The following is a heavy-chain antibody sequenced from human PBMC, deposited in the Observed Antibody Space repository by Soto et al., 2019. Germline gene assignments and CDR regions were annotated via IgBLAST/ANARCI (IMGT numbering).Heavy chain of an antibody. D-gene: IGHD6-19*01. Sequence: QVQLVQSGAEVKKYGSSVKVSCKASGGTFSRNAISWVRQAPGQGLEWMGGITPMFGTANYAQRFQGRVTITADESTSTAYMQLSSLRSDDTAVYYCAQTLGLAVAGPGRFALWGRGTLVTVSS. CDR3: AQTLGLAVAGPGRFAL. CDR1: GGTFSRNA. CDR2: ITPMFGTA. J-gene: IGHJ2*01. V-gene: IGHV1-69*12.